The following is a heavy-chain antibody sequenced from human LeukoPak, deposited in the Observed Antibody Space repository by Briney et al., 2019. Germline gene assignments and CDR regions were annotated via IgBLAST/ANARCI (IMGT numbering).Heavy chain of an antibody. CDR2: INHSGST. V-gene: IGHV4-34*01. J-gene: IGHJ3*02. CDR3: ARFIFDSAFDI. CDR1: GGSFSGYY. D-gene: IGHD2-21*01. Sequence: SETLSLTCAVYGGSFSGYYWSWIRQPPGKGLEWIGEINHSGSTNYNPSLKSRVTISVDTSKNQFSLKLSSVTAADTAVYYCARFIFDSAFDIWGQGTMVTVSP.